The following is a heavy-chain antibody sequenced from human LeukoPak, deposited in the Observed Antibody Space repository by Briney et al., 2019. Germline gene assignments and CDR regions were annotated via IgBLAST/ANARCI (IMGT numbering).Heavy chain of an antibody. D-gene: IGHD1-26*01. V-gene: IGHV3-23*01. CDR3: TVYSGSYFYGMDV. CDR2: IRTSGGST. J-gene: IGHJ6*02. CDR1: GFTFSTQA. Sequence: GGSLRLSCAASGFTFSTQAMSWVRQAQGKGLELLSAIRTSGGSTYYADSVKGRFTISRDNSKNTLYLQINSLRAEDTAVYYCTVYSGSYFYGMDVWGQGTTVTVSS.